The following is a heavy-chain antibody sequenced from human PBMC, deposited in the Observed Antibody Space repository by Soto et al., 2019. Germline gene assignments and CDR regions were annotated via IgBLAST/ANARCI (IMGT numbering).Heavy chain of an antibody. CDR1: GVSISSGDYF. J-gene: IGHJ4*02. CDR3: ASLPATSDFDY. CDR2: ISYSGRT. Sequence: TSETLSLTCTVSGVSISSGDYFWSWIRQPPGKGLEWIGYISYSGRTYYNPSLESRVSVSVDTSTNQFSLKLSSVTAADTAVYYCASLPATSDFDYWGQGTLVTVSS. V-gene: IGHV4-30-4*01. D-gene: IGHD2-2*01.